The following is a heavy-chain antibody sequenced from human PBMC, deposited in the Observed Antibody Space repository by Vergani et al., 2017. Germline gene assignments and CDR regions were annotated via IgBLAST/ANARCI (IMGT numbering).Heavy chain of an antibody. CDR3: ASQFWVSQGVGAFET. D-gene: IGHD3-16*01. V-gene: IGHV4-38-2*02. CDR1: GYSISRGYY. Sequence: QVQLQESGPGLVKPSETLSLTCSVSGYSISRGYYWGWIRQPPGKGLEWIATVFHSGSAYYNPSLRRRVTISVEKSKNQFSLRLTTLTAADTAVYYCASQFWVSQGVGAFETWGRGTEVSVSS. J-gene: IGHJ3*02. CDR2: VFHSGSA.